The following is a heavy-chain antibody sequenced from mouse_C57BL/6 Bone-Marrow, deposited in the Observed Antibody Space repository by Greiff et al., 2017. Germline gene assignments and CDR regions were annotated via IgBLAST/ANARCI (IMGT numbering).Heavy chain of an antibody. CDR2: IYPGDGDT. V-gene: IGHV1-82*01. Sequence: QVQLQQSGPELVKPGASVKISCKASGYAFSSSWMNWVKQRPGKGLEWIGRIYPGDGDTNYNGKFKGKATLTADKSSSTAYMQLSSLTSGDSAVYCSARKAGYWGQGTTLTVSS. CDR1: GYAFSSSW. CDR3: ARKAGY. J-gene: IGHJ2*01.